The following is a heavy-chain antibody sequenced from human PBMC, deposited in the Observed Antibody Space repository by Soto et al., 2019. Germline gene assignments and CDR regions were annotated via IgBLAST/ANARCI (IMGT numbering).Heavy chain of an antibody. CDR2: LDQSGGT. J-gene: IGHJ6*02. V-gene: IGHV4-34*01. CDR1: GDSLRGQS. Sequence: QVQLQQWGAGLLKASETLSLTCAVVGDSLRGQSWNWIRQSPGKGLEWIGELDQSGGTNYNPSLKTRVISSDDTSKNQFSLTLTSVTAADTAVYYCAREDSYGWSGESLDVWGQGTTVTVSS. D-gene: IGHD6-19*01. CDR3: AREDSYGWSGESLDV.